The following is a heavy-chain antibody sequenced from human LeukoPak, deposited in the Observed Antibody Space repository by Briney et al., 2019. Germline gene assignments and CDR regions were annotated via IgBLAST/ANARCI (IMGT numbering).Heavy chain of an antibody. Sequence: PGGSLRLSCTASKFTFSNYAMSWVRQAPGKGLEWVSVISGSGGSTYYADSVKGRFTISRDNSKDTLFLQMNSLRTEDTAVYYCAKRSNFWTGYLDYWGQATLVTVSS. CDR1: KFTFSNYA. CDR3: AKRSNFWTGYLDY. V-gene: IGHV3-23*01. J-gene: IGHJ4*02. CDR2: ISGSGGST. D-gene: IGHD3/OR15-3a*01.